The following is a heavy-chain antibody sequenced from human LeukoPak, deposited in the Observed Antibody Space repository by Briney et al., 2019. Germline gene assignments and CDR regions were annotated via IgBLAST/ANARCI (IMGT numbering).Heavy chain of an antibody. CDR1: GFTFSSYW. V-gene: IGHV3-74*01. CDR3: VREDSSGYHLPLFDY. CDR2: INPDGSNT. Sequence: PGGSLRLSCAASGFTFSSYWMHWVRQAPGKGLVWVSRINPDGSNTRYADSVKGRFTISRDNAKNTLYLQMNSLRAEDTNIYYCVREDSSGYHLPLFDYWGRGTLVTVSS. D-gene: IGHD3-22*01. J-gene: IGHJ4*02.